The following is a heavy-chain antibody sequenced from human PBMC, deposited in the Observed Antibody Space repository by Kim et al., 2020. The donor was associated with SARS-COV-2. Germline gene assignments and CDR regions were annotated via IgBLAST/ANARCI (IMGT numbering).Heavy chain of an antibody. V-gene: IGHV1-46*01. CDR3: ARSLRYCSSTSCYVLDY. J-gene: IGHJ4*02. CDR1: GYTFTSYY. Sequence: ASVKVSCKASGYTFTSYYMHWVRQAPGQGLEWMGIINPSGGSTSYAQKFQGRVTMTRDTSTSTVYMELSSLRSEDTAVYYCARSLRYCSSTSCYVLDYWGQGTLVTVSS. D-gene: IGHD2-2*01. CDR2: INPSGGST.